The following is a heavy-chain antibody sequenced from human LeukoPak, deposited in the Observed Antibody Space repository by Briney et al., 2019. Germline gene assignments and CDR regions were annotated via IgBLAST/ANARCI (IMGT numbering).Heavy chain of an antibody. J-gene: IGHJ4*02. CDR1: GYTFTSYY. V-gene: IGHV1-46*01. CDR2: INPSGGST. D-gene: IGHD3-22*01. Sequence: SSVKVSCKSSGYTFTSYYMHWVQQPPGQWLEWMGIINPSGGSTSYAQKFQGRVTMTRDTSTSTVYMELSSLRSEDTAVYYCARWLSTFDYWSQGTLVTVSS. CDR3: ARWLSTFDY.